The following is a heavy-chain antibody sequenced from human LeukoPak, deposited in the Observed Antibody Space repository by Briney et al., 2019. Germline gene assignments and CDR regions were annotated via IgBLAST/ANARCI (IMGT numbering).Heavy chain of an antibody. D-gene: IGHD3-3*01. CDR1: GGSISSYY. CDR2: IYTSGST. Sequence: SETLSLTCTVSGGSISSYYWSWIRQPAGKGLEWIGRIYTSGSTNYNPSLKSRVTMSVDTSKNQFSLKLSSVTAADTAVYYCAREVPADFWSGWSYYYYMDVWGKGSTVTVSS. J-gene: IGHJ6*03. CDR3: AREVPADFWSGWSYYYYMDV. V-gene: IGHV4-4*07.